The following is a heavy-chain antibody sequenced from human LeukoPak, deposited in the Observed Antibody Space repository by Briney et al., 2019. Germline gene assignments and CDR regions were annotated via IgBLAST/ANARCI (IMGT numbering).Heavy chain of an antibody. CDR2: IYYSGST. J-gene: IGHJ3*02. Sequence: SETLSLTCTVSGDSISSYYWGWIRQPPGKGLEWIGYIYYSGSTNYNPSLKSRVTISVDTSKNQFSLKLSSVTAADTAVYYCARQGDGSGSYSGAFDIWGQGTMVTVSS. D-gene: IGHD3-10*01. CDR3: ARQGDGSGSYSGAFDI. CDR1: GDSISSYY. V-gene: IGHV4-59*08.